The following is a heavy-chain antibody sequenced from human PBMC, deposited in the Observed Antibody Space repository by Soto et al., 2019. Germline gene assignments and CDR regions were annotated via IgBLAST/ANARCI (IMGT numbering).Heavy chain of an antibody. CDR2: IYYSGST. V-gene: IGHV4-59*12. Sequence: SETLSLTCTVSGGSISSYYWSWIRQPPGKGLEWIGYIYYSGSTNYNPSLKSRVTISVDTSKNQFSLKLSSVTAADTAVYYCARFIPAAMDPVKKTFDDWGQGTLVTVSS. J-gene: IGHJ4*02. CDR3: ARFIPAAMDPVKKTFDD. D-gene: IGHD2-2*01. CDR1: GGSISSYY.